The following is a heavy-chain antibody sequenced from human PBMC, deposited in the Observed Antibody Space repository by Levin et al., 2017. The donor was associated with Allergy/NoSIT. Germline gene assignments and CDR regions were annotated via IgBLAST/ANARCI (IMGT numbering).Heavy chain of an antibody. CDR3: VRDLNWSSFN. CDR1: GFTFTDRW. V-gene: IGHV3-7*01. J-gene: IGHJ4*02. CDR2: IDRDGSAK. Sequence: SCAASGFTFTDRWMIWVRQAPGKGLEWVANIDRDGSAKNYLDSVKGRFTISRDNAKSTLSLQMNSLRAEDTAVYYCVRDLNWSSFNWGQGTLVTVSS.